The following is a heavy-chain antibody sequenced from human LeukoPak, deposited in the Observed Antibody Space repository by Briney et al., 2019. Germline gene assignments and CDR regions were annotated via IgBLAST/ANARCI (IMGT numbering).Heavy chain of an antibody. J-gene: IGHJ3*02. CDR1: GGSFSGYY. D-gene: IGHD3-22*01. Sequence: PSETLSLTCAVYGGSFSGYYWSWIRQPPGKGLEWIGEINHSGSTNYNPSLKSRVTISVDTSKNQFSLKLSSVTAADTAVYYCARRGRDYYDSSGYYDAFDIWGQGTMVTVSS. V-gene: IGHV4-34*01. CDR2: INHSGST. CDR3: ARRGRDYYDSSGYYDAFDI.